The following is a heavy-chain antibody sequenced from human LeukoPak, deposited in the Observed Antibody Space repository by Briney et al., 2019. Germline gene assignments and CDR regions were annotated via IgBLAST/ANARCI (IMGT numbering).Heavy chain of an antibody. CDR1: GFTFSSSW. V-gene: IGHV3-7*01. D-gene: IGHD2-21*01. CDR2: IKPDGSDK. CDR3: ATNFNCGS. J-gene: IGHJ5*02. Sequence: GGSLRLSCAASGFTFSSSWMSWVRQAPGKGLEWVANIKPDGSDKYYVDSVKGRFTISRDNAKNSLYLHMNSLRGEDTAVYYCATNFNCGSWGQGILVAVSS.